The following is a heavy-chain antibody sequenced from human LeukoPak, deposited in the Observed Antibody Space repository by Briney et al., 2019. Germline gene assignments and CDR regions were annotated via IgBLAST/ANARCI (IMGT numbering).Heavy chain of an antibody. Sequence: ASVKVSCKASGYTSTNYGINWVRQATGQGLEWMGWMNPNSGNTGYAQKFQGRVTITRNTSISTAYMELSSLRSEDTAVYYCARGLPRLIVATTPDYYYYMDVWGKGTTVTVSS. D-gene: IGHD5-12*01. V-gene: IGHV1-8*03. J-gene: IGHJ6*03. CDR1: GYTSTNYG. CDR2: MNPNSGNT. CDR3: ARGLPRLIVATTPDYYYYMDV.